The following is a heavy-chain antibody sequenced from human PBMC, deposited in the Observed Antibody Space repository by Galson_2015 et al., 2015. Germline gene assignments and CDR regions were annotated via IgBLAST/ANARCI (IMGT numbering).Heavy chain of an antibody. Sequence: SVKVSCKASGGTFKSYDINWVRQAPGQGLEWMGGIIPLFGTPNYAQKFKGRVTIAADESTSTVYMELSSLRSEDTAVYYCARGSSDLTTVTRPFTYWGQGSLVTVSS. CDR1: GGTFKSYD. J-gene: IGHJ4*02. CDR2: IIPLFGTP. CDR3: ARGSSDLTTVTRPFTY. V-gene: IGHV1-69*13. D-gene: IGHD4-17*01.